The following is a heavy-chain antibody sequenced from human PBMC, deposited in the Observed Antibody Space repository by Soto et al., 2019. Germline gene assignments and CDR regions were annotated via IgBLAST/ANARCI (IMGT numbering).Heavy chain of an antibody. V-gene: IGHV3-33*01. J-gene: IGHJ4*02. Sequence: GGSLRLSCAASGFTFSSYGMHWVHQAPGKGLEWVAVIWSDGSNKYYADSVKGRFTISRDNSENTLYLQMNSLRAEDTAVYYCARYYYDSSGYYPLWGQGTLVTVSS. CDR2: IWSDGSNK. CDR3: ARYYYDSSGYYPL. CDR1: GFTFSSYG. D-gene: IGHD3-22*01.